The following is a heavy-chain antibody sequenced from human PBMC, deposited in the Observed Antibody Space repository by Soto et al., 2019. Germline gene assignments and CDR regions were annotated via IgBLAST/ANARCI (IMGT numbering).Heavy chain of an antibody. CDR2: ISGSGGST. CDR3: AKDHYYDSSGYYYVRDAFDI. CDR1: GFTFSSYA. D-gene: IGHD3-22*01. Sequence: GGSLRLSCAASGFTFSSYAMSWVRQAPGKGLEWVSAISGSGGSTYYADSVKGRLTISRENSKNTLYLQMNSLRAEDTAVYYCAKDHYYDSSGYYYVRDAFDIWGQGTMVTVSS. V-gene: IGHV3-23*01. J-gene: IGHJ3*02.